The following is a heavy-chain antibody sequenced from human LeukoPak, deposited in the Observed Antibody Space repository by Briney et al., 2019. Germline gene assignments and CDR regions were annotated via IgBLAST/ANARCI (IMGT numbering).Heavy chain of an antibody. J-gene: IGHJ4*02. CDR3: ASRIWYNYDSSSALYFDY. Sequence: LETLSLTCTVSGYSISSGYYWGWIRQPPGKGLEWIGSIYHSGSTYYNPSLKSRVTISVDTSKNQFSLKLSSVTAADTAVYHCASRIWYNYDSSSALYFDYWGQGTLVTVSS. D-gene: IGHD3-22*01. CDR1: GYSISSGYY. V-gene: IGHV4-38-2*02. CDR2: IYHSGST.